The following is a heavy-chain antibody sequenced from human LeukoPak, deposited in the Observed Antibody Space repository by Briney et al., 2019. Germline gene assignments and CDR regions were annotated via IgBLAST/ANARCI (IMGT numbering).Heavy chain of an antibody. CDR2: IYHSGST. Sequence: SETLSLTCAVSGGSISSSNWWSWVRQPPGKGLEWIGEIYHSGSTNYNPSLKSRVTISVDTSKNQFSLKLSSVTAADTAVYYCARQVTYYDFWSGYYRPDAFDIWGQGTMVTVSS. CDR1: GGSISSSNW. J-gene: IGHJ3*02. D-gene: IGHD3-3*01. CDR3: ARQVTYYDFWSGYYRPDAFDI. V-gene: IGHV4-4*02.